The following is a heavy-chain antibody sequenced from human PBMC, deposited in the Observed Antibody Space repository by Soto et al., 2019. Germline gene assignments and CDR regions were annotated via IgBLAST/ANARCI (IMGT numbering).Heavy chain of an antibody. Sequence: SETLSLTCTVSGGSISSGGYYWSWIRQHPGKGLEWIGYIYYSGSTYYNPSLKSRVTISVDTSKNQFSLKLSSVTAADTAVYYCARCCLEWPSSYYYYYYMDVWGKGTTVTVSS. CDR3: ARCCLEWPSSYYYYYYMDV. D-gene: IGHD3-3*01. V-gene: IGHV4-31*03. CDR2: IYYSGST. CDR1: GGSISSGGYY. J-gene: IGHJ6*03.